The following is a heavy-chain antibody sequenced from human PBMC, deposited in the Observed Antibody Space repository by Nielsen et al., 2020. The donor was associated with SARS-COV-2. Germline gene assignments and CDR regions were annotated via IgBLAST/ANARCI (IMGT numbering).Heavy chain of an antibody. CDR1: GFTFSDYY. V-gene: IGHV3-11*01. Sequence: GGSLRLSCAASGFTFSDYYMSWIRQAPGKGLEWVSYISSSGSTIYYADSVKGRFTISRDNAKNSLYLQMNSLRAEDTAVYYCARDYASSHNYYYYGMDVWGQGTTVTVSS. J-gene: IGHJ6*02. CDR3: ARDYASSHNYYYYGMDV. CDR2: ISSSGSTI. D-gene: IGHD3-16*01.